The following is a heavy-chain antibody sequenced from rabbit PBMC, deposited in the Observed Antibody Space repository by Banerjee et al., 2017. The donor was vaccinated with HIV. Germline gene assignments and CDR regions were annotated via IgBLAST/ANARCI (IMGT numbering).Heavy chain of an antibody. CDR2: IYANSTGST. CDR3: ARDLAGVIGWNFNL. V-gene: IGHV1S40*01. J-gene: IGHJ4*01. D-gene: IGHD4-1*01. Sequence: QSLEESGGDLVKPGASLTLTCKASGFDFSSTYYMCWVRQAPGKGLEWIACIYANSTGSTYYASWAKGRFTISKASWTTVTLQMTSLTAADTASYFCARDLAGVIGWNFNLWGPGTLVTVS. CDR1: GFDFSSTYY.